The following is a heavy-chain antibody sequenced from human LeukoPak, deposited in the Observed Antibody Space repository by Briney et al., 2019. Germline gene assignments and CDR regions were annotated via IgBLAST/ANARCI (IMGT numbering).Heavy chain of an antibody. CDR2: IYYSGST. J-gene: IGHJ3*01. V-gene: IGHV4-39*01. Sequence: SETLSLTCTVSGGLLSSSSDSWGWIHQPPGKGLEWIGSIYYSGSTYYNPSLKSRVTISVDPSKNQLSLKLKSVTAADTAMFYWARWFGEFDAFDLWGQGTMVTVSS. D-gene: IGHD3-10*01. CDR3: ARWFGEFDAFDL. CDR1: GGLLSSSSDS.